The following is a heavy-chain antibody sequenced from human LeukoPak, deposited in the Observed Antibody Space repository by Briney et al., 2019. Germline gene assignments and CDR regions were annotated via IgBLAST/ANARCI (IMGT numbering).Heavy chain of an antibody. CDR3: AKGLMVYALYYYYGMDV. J-gene: IGHJ6*02. CDR1: GFTFSSYG. CDR2: ISYDGSNK. V-gene: IGHV3-30*18. D-gene: IGHD2-8*01. Sequence: SGRSLRLSCAASGFTFSSYGMHWVRQAPGKGLEWVAVISYDGSNKYYADSVKGRFTISRDKSKNTLYLQMNSLRAEDTAMYYCAKGLMVYALYYYYGMDVWGQGTTVTVSS.